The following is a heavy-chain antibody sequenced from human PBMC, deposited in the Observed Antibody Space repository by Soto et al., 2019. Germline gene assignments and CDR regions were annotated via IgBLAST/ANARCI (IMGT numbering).Heavy chain of an antibody. CDR1: GYTFTSYY. J-gene: IGHJ6*02. V-gene: IGHV1-46*01. Sequence: GASVKVSCKASGYTFTSYYMHWVRQAPGQGLEWMGIINPSGGSTSYAQKFQGRVTMTTDTSTSTAYMELRSLRSDDTAVYYCARDVHVDTAMRVVPSVGTVNYYYGMDVWGQGTTVTVSS. CDR3: ARDVHVDTAMRVVPSVGTVNYYYGMDV. CDR2: INPSGGST. D-gene: IGHD5-18*01.